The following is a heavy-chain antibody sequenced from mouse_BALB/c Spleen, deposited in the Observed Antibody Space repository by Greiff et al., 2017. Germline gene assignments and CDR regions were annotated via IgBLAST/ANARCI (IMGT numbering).Heavy chain of an antibody. J-gene: IGHJ3*01. CDR1: GFTFTDYY. CDR2: IRNKANGYTT. CDR3: ARDKVVGGFAY. D-gene: IGHD1-1*02. Sequence: EVKLMESGGGLVQPGGSLRLSCATSGFTFTDYYMSWVRQPPGKALEWLGFIRNKANGYTTEYSASVKGRFTISRDNSQSILYLQMNTLRAEDSATYYCARDKVVGGFAYGGQGTLVTVSA. V-gene: IGHV7-3*02.